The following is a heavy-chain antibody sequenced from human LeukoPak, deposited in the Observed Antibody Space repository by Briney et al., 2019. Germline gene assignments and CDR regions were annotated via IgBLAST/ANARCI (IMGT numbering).Heavy chain of an antibody. CDR3: TSRLDDHGSFDY. Sequence: SATLYLTCDVSGGSISSSNWWSWVRQPPGKGLEWIGEIFHSGSTTYNPSLKSRVTISVDKSKNQFSVKLRSVTAADAAVYFCTSRLDDHGSFDYWGQGTLVTVSS. CDR1: GGSISSSNW. CDR2: IFHSGST. J-gene: IGHJ4*02. V-gene: IGHV4-4*02. D-gene: IGHD4-17*01.